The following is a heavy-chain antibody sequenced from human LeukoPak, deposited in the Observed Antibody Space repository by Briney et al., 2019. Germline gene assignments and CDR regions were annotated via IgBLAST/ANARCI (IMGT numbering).Heavy chain of an antibody. CDR1: VFTFSGSA. D-gene: IGHD4-17*01. V-gene: IGHV3-73*01. CDR3: TRHGTTGDY. Sequence: GGSLRLSCAASVFTFSGSAMHWVRQASGKGLEWVGRIRSKANSYATAYAASVKGRFTISRDDSKNTAYLQMNSLKTEDTAVYYCTRHGTTGDYWGQGTLVTVSS. CDR2: IRSKANSYAT. J-gene: IGHJ4*02.